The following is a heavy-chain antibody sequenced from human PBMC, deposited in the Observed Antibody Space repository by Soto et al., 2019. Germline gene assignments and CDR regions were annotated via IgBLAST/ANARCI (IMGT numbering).Heavy chain of an antibody. J-gene: IGHJ4*02. CDR1: GGSISSSNW. Sequence: LSLTCAVSGGSISSSNWWSWVRQPPGKGLEWIGEIYHSGSTDYNPSLKSRVTISVDTSKNQFSLKLSSVTAADTAVYYCARLRCGGDCYYDFWGKGSLVTVSS. V-gene: IGHV4-4*02. D-gene: IGHD2-21*02. CDR3: ARLRCGGDCYYDF. CDR2: IYHSGST.